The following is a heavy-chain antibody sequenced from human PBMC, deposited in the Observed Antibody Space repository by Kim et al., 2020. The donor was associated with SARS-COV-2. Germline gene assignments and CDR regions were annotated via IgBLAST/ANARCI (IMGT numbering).Heavy chain of an antibody. Sequence: ASVKVSCKASGYTFTSYGISWVRQAPGQGLEWMGWISAYNGNTNYAQKLQGRVTMTTDTSTSTAYMELRSLRSDDTAVYYCARVEQQLGLGILDYWGQGTLVTVSS. CDR1: GYTFTSYG. J-gene: IGHJ4*02. CDR3: ARVEQQLGLGILDY. V-gene: IGHV1-18*01. CDR2: ISAYNGNT. D-gene: IGHD6-13*01.